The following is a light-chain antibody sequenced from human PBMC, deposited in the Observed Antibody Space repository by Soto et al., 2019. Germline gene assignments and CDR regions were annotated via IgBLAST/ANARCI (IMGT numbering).Light chain of an antibody. CDR1: QSVSSY. CDR2: DAS. V-gene: IGKV3-11*01. J-gene: IGKJ5*01. CDR3: QQRSNWLIT. Sequence: IALMQSPGTLSFSPCERTTLSSRASQSVSSYLSWYQQKPGQAPRLLIYDASSRATGIPARFSGSGSGTDFTLTISSLEPEDFAVYYCQQRSNWLITFGQGTRLEIK.